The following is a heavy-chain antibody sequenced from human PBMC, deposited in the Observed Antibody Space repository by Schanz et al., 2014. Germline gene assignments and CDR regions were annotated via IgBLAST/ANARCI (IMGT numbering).Heavy chain of an antibody. Sequence: VQLQQWGAGRLRPAETLSLTCAVYGGSVSGYFWTWIRQSPRKGLEWIGEINYSGSAHYNPSLTSRLTISMDASKSQRSLKMKSVSAADTAVYYCARAARRTRVVPLYFDYWGQGTLVTVSS. J-gene: IGHJ4*02. CDR1: GGSVSGYF. CDR2: INYSGSA. D-gene: IGHD2-2*01. V-gene: IGHV4-34*01. CDR3: ARAARRTRVVPLYFDY.